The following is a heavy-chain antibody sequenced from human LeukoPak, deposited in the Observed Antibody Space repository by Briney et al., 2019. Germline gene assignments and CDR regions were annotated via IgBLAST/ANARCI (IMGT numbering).Heavy chain of an antibody. J-gene: IGHJ4*02. CDR1: GGSISSHY. V-gene: IGHV4-59*11. CDR3: ARVHSSWYAGGIDY. CDR2: IYYSGST. Sequence: SETLSLTCTVSGGSISSHYWSWIRQPPGKGLEWIRYIYYSGSTNYNPSLKSRVTISVDTSKNQISLKLSSVTAADTAVYYCARVHSSWYAGGIDYWGQGTLVTVSS. D-gene: IGHD6-13*01.